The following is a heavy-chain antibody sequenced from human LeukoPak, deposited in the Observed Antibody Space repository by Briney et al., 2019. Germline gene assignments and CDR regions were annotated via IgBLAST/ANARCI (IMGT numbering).Heavy chain of an antibody. CDR2: INHSGST. J-gene: IGHJ6*03. CDR1: GGSINSGSYC. D-gene: IGHD2-2*01. V-gene: IGHV4-39*07. CDR3: ASVPYYYYYMDV. Sequence: SETLSLTCTVSGGSINSGSYCWSWIRQPPGKGLEWIGEINHSGSTNYNPSLKSRVTISVDTSKNQFSLKLSSVTAADTAVYYCASVPYYYYYMDVWGKGTTVTISS.